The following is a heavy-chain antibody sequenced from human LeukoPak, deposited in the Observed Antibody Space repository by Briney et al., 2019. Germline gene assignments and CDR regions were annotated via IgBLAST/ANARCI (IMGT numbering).Heavy chain of an antibody. V-gene: IGHV3-11*04. CDR1: GFTFSDYY. J-gene: IGHJ5*02. CDR3: ARDRMVRGVIHWFDP. Sequence: KTGGSLRLSCAASGFTFSDYYVSWIRQAPGKGLEWVSYISSSGSTIYYADSVKGRFTISRDNAKNSLYLQMNSLRAEDTAVYYCARDRMVRGVIHWFDPWGQGTLVTVSS. D-gene: IGHD3-10*01. CDR2: ISSSGSTI.